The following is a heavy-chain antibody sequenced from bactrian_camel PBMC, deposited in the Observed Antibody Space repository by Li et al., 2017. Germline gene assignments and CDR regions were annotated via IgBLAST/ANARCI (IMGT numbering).Heavy chain of an antibody. J-gene: IGHJ4*01. D-gene: IGHD6*01. V-gene: IGHV3S53*01. CDR2: ITIDGSA. CDR1: GLSHDEDV. Sequence: HVQLVESGGDSVQAGGSLRLSCTASGLSHDEDVMGWYRQAPGDTCELVSKITIDGSAYYSDSVRGRFTISRVKNTVHLQMNSLKQEDTAVYYCAAEILAAAELSRRWFWIAGTMDNYWGQGTQVTVS. CDR3: AAEILAAAELSRRWFWIAGTMDNY.